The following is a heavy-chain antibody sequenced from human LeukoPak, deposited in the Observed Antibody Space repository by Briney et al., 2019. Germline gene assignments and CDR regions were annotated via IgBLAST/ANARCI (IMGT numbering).Heavy chain of an antibody. V-gene: IGHV3-23*01. CDR3: AKRGVVIRVILVGFHKEAYYFDS. CDR1: GITLSNYD. J-gene: IGHJ4*02. D-gene: IGHD3-22*01. CDR2: MSDSGGRT. Sequence: GGSLRLSCAVSGITLSNYDMSWVRQAPGKGLEWVAGMSDSGGRTNYADSVKGRFTISRGNPKNTLYLQMNSLRAEDTAVYFCAKRGVVIRVILVGFHKEAYYFDSWGQGALVTVSS.